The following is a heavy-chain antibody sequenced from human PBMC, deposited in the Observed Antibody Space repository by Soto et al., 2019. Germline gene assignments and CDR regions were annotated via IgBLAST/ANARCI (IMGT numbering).Heavy chain of an antibody. CDR1: GYTFTGYY. V-gene: IGHV1-2*04. Sequence: ASVKVSCKASGYTFTGYYMHWVRQAPGQGLEWMGWINPNSGGTNYAQKFQGWVTMTRDTSISTAYMELSRLRSDDTAVYYCARSERGITMVRGTMAEYFQHWGQGTLVTV. J-gene: IGHJ1*01. D-gene: IGHD3-10*01. CDR3: ARSERGITMVRGTMAEYFQH. CDR2: INPNSGGT.